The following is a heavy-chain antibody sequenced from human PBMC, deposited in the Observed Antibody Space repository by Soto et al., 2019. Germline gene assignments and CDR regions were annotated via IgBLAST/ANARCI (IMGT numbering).Heavy chain of an antibody. CDR1: GGSISNSRDY. J-gene: IGHJ6*02. CDR2: IYYSGKT. V-gene: IGHV4-39*01. Sequence: SETLSLTCSVSGGSISNSRDYWGWIRQPPGKGLEWIATIYYSGKTYYNPSLKSRVTISVDTSKNQFSLKLSSVTAADTAVYYCARHSPPFFYGSGPWDVWGQGTTVTVSS. D-gene: IGHD3-10*01. CDR3: ARHSPPFFYGSGPWDV.